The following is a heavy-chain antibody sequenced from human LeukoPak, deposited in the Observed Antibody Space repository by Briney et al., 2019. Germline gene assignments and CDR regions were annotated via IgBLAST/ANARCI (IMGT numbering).Heavy chain of an antibody. CDR2: FDPEDGET. V-gene: IGHV1-24*01. D-gene: IGHD1-1*01. J-gene: IGHJ6*02. Sequence: FDPEDGETIYAQKFQGRVTMTEDTSTDTAYMELSSLRSEDTAVYYCATPWKGVYYYGMDVWGQGTTVTVSS. CDR3: ATPWKGVYYYGMDV.